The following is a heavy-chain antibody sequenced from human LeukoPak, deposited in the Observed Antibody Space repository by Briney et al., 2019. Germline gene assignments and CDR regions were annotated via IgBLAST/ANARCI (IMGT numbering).Heavy chain of an antibody. CDR3: TREAYYYDSSGYLSDDAFDI. D-gene: IGHD3-22*01. CDR2: TRSKANSYAT. J-gene: IGHJ3*02. Sequence: PGGSLRLSCAASGFTFSGSAMHWVRQASGKGLEWVGRTRSKANSYATAYAASVKGRFTISRDDSKNTAYLQMNSLKTEDTAVYYCTREAYYYDSSGYLSDDAFDIWGQGTMVTVSS. CDR1: GFTFSGSA. V-gene: IGHV3-73*01.